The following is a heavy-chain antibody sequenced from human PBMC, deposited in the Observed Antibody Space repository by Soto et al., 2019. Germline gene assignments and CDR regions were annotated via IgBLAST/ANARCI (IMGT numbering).Heavy chain of an antibody. CDR3: ARDHLPYYYGSGSYYKVPSDYGMDV. Sequence: PGGSLRLSCAASRFTFSNYYMSWIRQAPGKGLEWVSYISSSSSYTNYADSVKGRFTISRDNAKNSLYLQMNSLRAEDTAVYYCARDHLPYYYGSGSYYKVPSDYGMDVWGQGTTVTVSS. V-gene: IGHV3-11*05. CDR2: ISSSSSYT. CDR1: RFTFSNYY. D-gene: IGHD3-10*01. J-gene: IGHJ6*02.